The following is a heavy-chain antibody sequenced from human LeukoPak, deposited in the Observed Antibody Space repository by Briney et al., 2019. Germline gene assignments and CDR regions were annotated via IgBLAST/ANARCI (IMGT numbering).Heavy chain of an antibody. J-gene: IGHJ6*03. CDR2: VYYTGNN. Sequence: PSETLSLTCTVSGGSMTNFYWSWIRQLPGKGLEWIGSVYYTGNNRYDPSLTSRVIISVDTSRTQFSLRLYSVTAADTAVYYCARLLPNTLPGLPYNYHYLDVWGKGTTVTVSS. CDR3: ARLLPNTLPGLPYNYHYLDV. V-gene: IGHV4-59*01. CDR1: GGSMTNFY. D-gene: IGHD2-15*01.